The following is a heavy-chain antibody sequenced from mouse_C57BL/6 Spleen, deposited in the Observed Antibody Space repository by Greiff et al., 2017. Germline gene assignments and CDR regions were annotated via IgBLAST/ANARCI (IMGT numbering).Heavy chain of an antibody. D-gene: IGHD1-1*01. CDR1: GFTFSSYG. CDR3: ARTTTVVAKDYAMDY. Sequence: EVKLMESGGDLVKPGGSLKLSCAASGFTFSSYGMSWVRQTPDKRLEWVATISSGGSYTYYPDSVKGRFTISRDHAKNTLYLQMSSLKSEDTAMYYCARTTTVVAKDYAMDYWGQGTSVTVSS. V-gene: IGHV5-6*01. CDR2: ISSGGSYT. J-gene: IGHJ4*01.